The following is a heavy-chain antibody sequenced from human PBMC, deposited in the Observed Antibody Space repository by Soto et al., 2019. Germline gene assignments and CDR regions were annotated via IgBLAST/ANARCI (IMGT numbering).Heavy chain of an antibody. CDR3: ARILRDSQGWYHHDF. CDR2: IYRSGTT. J-gene: IGHJ4*02. CDR1: GASVSTNGYY. V-gene: IGHV4-31*03. Sequence: TSETLSLTCTVSGASVSTNGYYWTWIRQHPETGLEWIGYIYRSGTTFYNPSFRGRVILSIDTSKNFFSLRLTSLTAADTATYYCARILRDSQGWYHHDFWGQGTLVTVSS. D-gene: IGHD6-19*01.